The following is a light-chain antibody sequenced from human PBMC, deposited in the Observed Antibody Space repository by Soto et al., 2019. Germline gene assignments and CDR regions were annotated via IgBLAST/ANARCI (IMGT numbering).Light chain of an antibody. CDR3: QQRSNTFT. V-gene: IGKV3-11*01. Sequence: EIVLTQSPSTLSLSPGERATLSCRASQSVSTYLAWYQQKPGQAPRLLIYDASTRASGIPARFSGSGSGTEFPLTISSLEPEDFAVYYCQQRSNTFTFGPGTKVDIK. J-gene: IGKJ3*01. CDR2: DAS. CDR1: QSVSTY.